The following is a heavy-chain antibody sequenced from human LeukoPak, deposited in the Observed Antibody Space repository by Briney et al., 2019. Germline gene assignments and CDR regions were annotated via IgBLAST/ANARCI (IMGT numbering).Heavy chain of an antibody. Sequence: ESLKISCKGSGYSFTSYWIGWVRQMPGKGLEWMGIIYPGDSDTRYSPSFQGQVTISADKSISTAYLQWSSLKASDTAMYYCARHRGDYGSGSYYNLYYYMDAWGKGTTVTVSS. CDR3: ARHRGDYGSGSYYNLYYYMDA. CDR2: IYPGDSDT. J-gene: IGHJ6*03. CDR1: GYSFTSYW. V-gene: IGHV5-51*01. D-gene: IGHD3-10*01.